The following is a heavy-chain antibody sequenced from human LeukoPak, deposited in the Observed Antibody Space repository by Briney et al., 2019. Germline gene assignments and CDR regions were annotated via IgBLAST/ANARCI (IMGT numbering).Heavy chain of an antibody. Sequence: GESLKISCKGSGYSFTSYWIGWVRQMPGKGLEWMGIIYPGDSDTRYSPSFQGQVTISADKSISTAYLQWSSLKASDTAMYYCARVRRYCSSTSCYAGWFDPWGQGTLVTVSS. D-gene: IGHD2-2*01. V-gene: IGHV5-51*01. CDR1: GYSFTSYW. J-gene: IGHJ5*02. CDR3: ARVRRYCSSTSCYAGWFDP. CDR2: IYPGDSDT.